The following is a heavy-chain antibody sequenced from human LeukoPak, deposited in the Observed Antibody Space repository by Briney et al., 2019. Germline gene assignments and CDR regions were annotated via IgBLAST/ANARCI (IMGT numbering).Heavy chain of an antibody. Sequence: GESLKISCKGSGYSFTSYWIGWVRQMPGKGLEWIGIIYPGDSDTRYSPSFQGQVTISADKSISTAYLQWSSLKASGTAMYYCARWGYSSSSLEGFYYYYGMDVWGQGTTVTVSS. CDR3: ARWGYSSSSLEGFYYYYGMDV. CDR2: IYPGDSDT. D-gene: IGHD6-6*01. CDR1: GYSFTSYW. J-gene: IGHJ6*02. V-gene: IGHV5-51*01.